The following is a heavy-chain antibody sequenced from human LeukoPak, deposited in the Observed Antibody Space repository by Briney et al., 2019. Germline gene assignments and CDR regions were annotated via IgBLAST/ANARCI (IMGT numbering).Heavy chain of an antibody. D-gene: IGHD3-22*01. CDR2: IYSGGST. CDR1: GFTVSSNY. J-gene: IGHJ4*02. Sequence: PGGSLRLSCAASGFTVSSNYMSWVRQAPGKGLEWVSVIYSGGSTYYADSVKGRFTISRDNAKNSLYLQMNSLRAEDTAVYFCARPSETVIDYWGQGTLVTVSS. CDR3: ARPSETVIDY. V-gene: IGHV3-53*01.